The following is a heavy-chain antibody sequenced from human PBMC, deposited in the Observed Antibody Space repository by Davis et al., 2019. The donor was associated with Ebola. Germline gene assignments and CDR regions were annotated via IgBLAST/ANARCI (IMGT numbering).Heavy chain of an antibody. V-gene: IGHV7-4-1*02. CDR1: GYTFSGYA. D-gene: IGHD4-17*01. J-gene: IGHJ4*02. Sequence: ASVKVSCKGSGYTFSGYAINWVRQAPEQGLEWIGWIDTNTGNPTYAQGFTGRFVFSLDTSVNTAYLQISSLKAEDTAVYYCAGEGNLRDYVPFDHWGQGTLVTVSS. CDR3: AGEGNLRDYVPFDH. CDR2: IDTNTGNP.